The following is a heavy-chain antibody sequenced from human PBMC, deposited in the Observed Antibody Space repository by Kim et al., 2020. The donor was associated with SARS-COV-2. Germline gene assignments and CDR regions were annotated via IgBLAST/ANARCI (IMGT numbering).Heavy chain of an antibody. V-gene: IGHV3-53*01. D-gene: IGHD6-19*01. CDR3: AKDISSGSPYYFDL. J-gene: IGHJ4*02. CDR2: IYGDSTDT. CDR1: GVTVSSSY. Sequence: GGSLRLSCAASGVTVSSSYMSWVRQAPGKGLEWVSVIYGDSTDTYYADSVKGRFTISRDNSKNTLYLQMNSLRAEDTAVYYCAKDISSGSPYYFDLWGQG.